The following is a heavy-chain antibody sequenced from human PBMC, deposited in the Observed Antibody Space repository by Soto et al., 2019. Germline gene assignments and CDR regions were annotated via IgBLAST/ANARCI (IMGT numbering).Heavy chain of an antibody. CDR3: ARDYYGTYDF. CDR1: GFTVSSTY. Sequence: PGGSLRLSCAASGFTVSSTYMTWVRQAPGKGLEWVALISQDGHNQFYADSVKGRFTISRDNSENTVYLQMNSLRAEDTAVYYCARDYYGTYDFWGQGTMVTVSS. CDR2: ISQDGHNQ. J-gene: IGHJ4*02. D-gene: IGHD1-26*01. V-gene: IGHV3-30*03.